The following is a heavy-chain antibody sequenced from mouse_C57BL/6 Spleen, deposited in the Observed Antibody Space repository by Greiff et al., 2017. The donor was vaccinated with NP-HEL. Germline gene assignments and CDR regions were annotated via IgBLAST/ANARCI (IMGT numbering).Heavy chain of an antibody. CDR2: IYPGDGDT. CDR3: SRYLGPGYFDY. D-gene: IGHD4-1*01. Sequence: QVQLKESGAELVKPGASVKISCKASGYAFSSYWMNWVKQRPGKGLEWIGQIYPGDGDTNYNGKFKGKATMTADKSSSTAYMQRSSLTSEDSAVYFCSRYLGPGYFDYWGQGTTLTVSS. J-gene: IGHJ2*01. CDR1: GYAFSSYW. V-gene: IGHV1-80*01.